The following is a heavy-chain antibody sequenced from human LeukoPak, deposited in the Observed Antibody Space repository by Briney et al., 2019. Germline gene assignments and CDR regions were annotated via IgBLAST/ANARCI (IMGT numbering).Heavy chain of an antibody. CDR2: IYYSGST. J-gene: IGHJ4*02. Sequence: SETLSLTCTVSGGSISSYYWSWIRQPPGKGLEWIGYIYYSGSTYYNPSLKSRVTISVDRSKNQFSLKLSSVAAADTAVYYCARGDYGDYWGQGTLVTVSS. D-gene: IGHD4-17*01. V-gene: IGHV4-59*12. CDR3: ARGDYGDY. CDR1: GGSISSYY.